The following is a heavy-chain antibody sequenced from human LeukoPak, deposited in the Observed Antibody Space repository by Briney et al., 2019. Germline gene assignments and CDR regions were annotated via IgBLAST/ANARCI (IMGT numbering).Heavy chain of an antibody. CDR1: GGSISSGDYY. J-gene: IGHJ4*02. V-gene: IGHV4-30-4*01. D-gene: IGHD3-9*01. CDR3: ARDPVRYFDWSSVK. CDR2: IYYSGAT. Sequence: SETLSLTCTVSGGSISSGDYYWSWIRQSPGKGLEWIGYIYYSGATYYNPSLKSRVIISVDTSKKQFSLKLISVTAADTAVYYCARDPVRYFDWSSVKWGQGTLVTVSS.